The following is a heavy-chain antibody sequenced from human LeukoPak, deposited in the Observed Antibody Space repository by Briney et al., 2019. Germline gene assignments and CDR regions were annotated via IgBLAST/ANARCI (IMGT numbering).Heavy chain of an antibody. CDR3: ARDQRNSGSYRFEY. CDR1: GYTFTGYY. CDR2: INPNSGST. D-gene: IGHD1-26*01. J-gene: IGHJ4*02. V-gene: IGHV1-2*02. Sequence: ASVKVSCKASGYTFTGYYMHWVRQAPGQGLEWMGWINPNSGSTNYAPSLQGRITMTTDTSTNTAYMELTSLKSDDTAVYYCARDQRNSGSYRFEYWGQGTLVTVSS.